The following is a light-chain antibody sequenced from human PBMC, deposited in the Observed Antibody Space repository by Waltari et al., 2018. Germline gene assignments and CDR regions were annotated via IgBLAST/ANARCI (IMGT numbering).Light chain of an antibody. Sequence: HLFQQLPGTAPKLLVFDNNIRPSGGPNRFSGSKSGASASLAITGLQPDDEAYYFCQSYDTHGGVFGGGTKLTVL. CDR3: QSYDTHGGV. J-gene: IGLJ3*02. CDR2: DNN. V-gene: IGLV1-40*03.